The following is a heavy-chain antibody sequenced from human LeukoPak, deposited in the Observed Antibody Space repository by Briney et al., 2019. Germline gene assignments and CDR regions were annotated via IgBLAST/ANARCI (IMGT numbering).Heavy chain of an antibody. CDR1: GFTFSSYG. J-gene: IGHJ5*02. D-gene: IGHD4-17*01. CDR3: AKDPSYGDQKLNWFDP. V-gene: IGHV3-23*01. CDR2: ISGSGGST. Sequence: PGGSLRLSCAASGFTFSSYGMSWVRQAPGKGLEWVSAISGSGGSTYYADSVKGRFTISRDNSKNTLYLQMNSLRAEDTAVYYCAKDPSYGDQKLNWFDPWGQGTLVTVSS.